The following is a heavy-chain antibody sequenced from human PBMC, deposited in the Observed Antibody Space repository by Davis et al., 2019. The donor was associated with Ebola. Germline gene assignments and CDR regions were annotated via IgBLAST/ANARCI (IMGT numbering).Heavy chain of an antibody. J-gene: IGHJ4*02. Sequence: MPSETLSLTCAVYGGSFSGYYWSWIRQPPGKGLEWIGEINHSGSTNYNPSLKSRVTISVDTSKNQFSLKLSSVTAADTAVYYCARDPTHYYGDNDFDYWGQGTLVTVSS. D-gene: IGHD4-17*01. CDR3: ARDPTHYYGDNDFDY. CDR2: INHSGST. CDR1: GGSFSGYY. V-gene: IGHV4-34*01.